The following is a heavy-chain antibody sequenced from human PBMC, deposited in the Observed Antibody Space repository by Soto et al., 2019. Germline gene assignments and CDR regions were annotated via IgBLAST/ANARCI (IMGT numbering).Heavy chain of an antibody. J-gene: IGHJ5*01. CDR1: GGSISSGDYY. D-gene: IGHD3-3*01. V-gene: IGHV4-30-4*01. CDR2: IYYSGST. Sequence: SETLSLTCTVSGGSISSGDYYWSWIRQPPGKGLEWIGYIYYSGSTYYNPSLKSRVTISVDTSKNQFSLKLSSVTAADTAVYYCASTIFGVVISWLDSWGQGTLVTVSS. CDR3: ASTIFGVVISWLDS.